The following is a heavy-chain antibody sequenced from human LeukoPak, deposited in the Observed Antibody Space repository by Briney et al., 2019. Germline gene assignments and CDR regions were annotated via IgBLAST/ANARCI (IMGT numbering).Heavy chain of an antibody. V-gene: IGHV4-38-2*02. D-gene: IGHD3-10*01. CDR3: ARASGYYGSGFP. J-gene: IGHJ5*02. Sequence: KPSETLSLTCTVSGYSISSGYYWGWIRQPPGKGLEWIGSIYHSGSTYYNPSLKSRVTISVDTSKNQFSLKLSSVTAADTAVYYCARASGYYGSGFPWGQGTLVTVSS. CDR1: GYSISSGYY. CDR2: IYHSGST.